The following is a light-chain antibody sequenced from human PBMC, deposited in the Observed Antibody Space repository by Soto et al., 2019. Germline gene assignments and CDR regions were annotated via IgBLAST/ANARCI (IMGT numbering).Light chain of an antibody. V-gene: IGKV1-9*01. CDR2: VAS. CDR3: QQVNSYPLT. J-gene: IGKJ4*01. CDR1: QGISSY. Sequence: IQFTQSPSSLSASVVDRVTITCRASQGISSYLGWYQQKPGKAPELLIYVASTLQSGVPSRFSGSGSGTEFTLTITTLQPEDFATYYCQQVNSYPLTFGGGTKVDIK.